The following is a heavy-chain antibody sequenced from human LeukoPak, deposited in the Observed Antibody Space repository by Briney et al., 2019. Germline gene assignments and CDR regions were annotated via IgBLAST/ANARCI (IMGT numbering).Heavy chain of an antibody. CDR2: INPNSGGT. Sequence: GASVKVSCKASGYTFTGYYMHWVRQAPGQGLEWMGWINPNSGGTNYAQKFQGRVTMTRDTSISTAYMELSRLRSDDTAVYYCARGSVVVPAAIPYYYMDVWGKGTTVTISS. J-gene: IGHJ6*03. CDR1: GYTFTGYY. D-gene: IGHD2-2*01. V-gene: IGHV1-2*02. CDR3: ARGSVVVPAAIPYYYMDV.